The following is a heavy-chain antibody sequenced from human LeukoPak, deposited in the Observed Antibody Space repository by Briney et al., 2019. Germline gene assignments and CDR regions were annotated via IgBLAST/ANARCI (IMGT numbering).Heavy chain of an antibody. V-gene: IGHV3-9*03. Sequence: PGRSLRLSCAASGFTFDDYAMHWVRQAPGKGLEWVSGTSWNSGSIGYADSVKGRFTISRDNAKNSLYLQMNSLRAEDMALYYCAKDTDYDSSGGFDYWGQGTLVTVSS. J-gene: IGHJ4*02. CDR2: TSWNSGSI. CDR1: GFTFDDYA. CDR3: AKDTDYDSSGGFDY. D-gene: IGHD3-22*01.